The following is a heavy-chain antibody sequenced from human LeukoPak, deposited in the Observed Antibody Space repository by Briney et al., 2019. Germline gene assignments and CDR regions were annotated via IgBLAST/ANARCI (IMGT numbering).Heavy chain of an antibody. J-gene: IGHJ4*02. Sequence: GGSLRLSCAASGFTFSTYSMNWVRQAPGKGLEWISHITHGSSRVFYADSAEGRFTVSRDDAKNSLYLQMNSLRVEDTAVYYCARDNGNSYAMDSWGQGTLVTVSS. D-gene: IGHD3-16*01. CDR2: ITHGSSRV. V-gene: IGHV3-48*01. CDR1: GFTFSTYS. CDR3: ARDNGNSYAMDS.